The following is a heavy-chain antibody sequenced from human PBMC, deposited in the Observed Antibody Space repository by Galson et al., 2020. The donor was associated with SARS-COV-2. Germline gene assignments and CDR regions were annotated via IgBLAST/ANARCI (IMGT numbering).Heavy chain of an antibody. V-gene: IGHV3-23*01. CDR3: AKDPLYRIYWGGDCYAGYFDY. D-gene: IGHD2-21*02. Sequence: SAGSLRLSCAASGFTFSSYAMCWVRQAPGKGLEWVSAISGSGGSTYYADSVKGRFTISSDNSKNTLYLQMNSLRAEDTAVYYCAKDPLYRIYWGGDCYAGYFDYWGQGTLVTVSS. J-gene: IGHJ4*02. CDR2: ISGSGGST. CDR1: GFTFSSYA.